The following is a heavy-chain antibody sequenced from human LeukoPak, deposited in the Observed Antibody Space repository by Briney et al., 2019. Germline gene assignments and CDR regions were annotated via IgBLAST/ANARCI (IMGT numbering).Heavy chain of an antibody. Sequence: SETLSLTCTVSGDSIRSSRYYWGWIRQPPGKGLEWIRSIYYSGSTYYNPSLKSRVTISVDTSKNQFSLKLSSVTAADTAVYYCARQVLDSGSYYGGYYFDYWGQGTLVTVSS. CDR2: IYYSGST. CDR1: GDSIRSSRYY. J-gene: IGHJ4*02. CDR3: ARQVLDSGSYYGGYYFDY. D-gene: IGHD1-26*01. V-gene: IGHV4-39*01.